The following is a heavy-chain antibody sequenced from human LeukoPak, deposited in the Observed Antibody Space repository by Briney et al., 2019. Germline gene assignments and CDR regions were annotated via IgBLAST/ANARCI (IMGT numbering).Heavy chain of an antibody. CDR2: TIPIFGTA. J-gene: IGHJ6*02. CDR3: GSGVVPAAILGYYYYGMDV. CDR1: GGTFSSYA. V-gene: IGHV1-69*13. Sequence: SVKVSCKASGGTFSSYAISWVRQAPGQGLEWMGGTIPIFGTANYAQKFQGRVTITADESMSTAYMELSSLRSEDTAVYYCGSGVVPAAILGYYYYGMDVWGQGTTVTVSS. D-gene: IGHD2-2*02.